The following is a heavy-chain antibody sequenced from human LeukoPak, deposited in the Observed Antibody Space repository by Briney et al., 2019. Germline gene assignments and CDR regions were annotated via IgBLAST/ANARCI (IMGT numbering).Heavy chain of an antibody. V-gene: IGHV3-74*01. D-gene: IGHD2-21*02. Sequence: GGSPRLSCAASGFTFRSYWMHWVRQGPRKRLVWVSRINSDGSSTSYAHSVKGRFTISRDNAKNTLYLQMNSLRAEDTAVYYCARHGGYCGGNCHDAFDIWGQGTMVTVSS. CDR1: GFTFRSYW. CDR3: ARHGGYCGGNCHDAFDI. CDR2: INSDGSST. J-gene: IGHJ3*02.